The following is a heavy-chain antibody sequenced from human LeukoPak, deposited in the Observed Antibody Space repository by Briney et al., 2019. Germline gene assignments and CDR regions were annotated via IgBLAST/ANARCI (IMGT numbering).Heavy chain of an antibody. CDR2: VNHGGTT. Sequence: PPETLSLTCAVYGGSFSGYYWSWVRQSPEKGLEWIGEVNHGGTTNYNPSLKSRVTMSVDTSKNQFSLKLNSVSAADTAVYYCTRGPAKGWFDPWGQGTLVTVSS. CDR1: GGSFSGYY. V-gene: IGHV4-34*01. CDR3: TRGPAKGWFDP. J-gene: IGHJ5*02.